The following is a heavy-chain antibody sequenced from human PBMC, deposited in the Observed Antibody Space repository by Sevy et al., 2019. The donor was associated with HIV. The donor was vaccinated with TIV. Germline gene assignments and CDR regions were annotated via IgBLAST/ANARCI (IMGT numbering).Heavy chain of an antibody. D-gene: IGHD2-15*01. V-gene: IGHV3-23*01. CDR3: AKGYCSGGTCYHVDY. CDR2: ISGSGGST. Sequence: GGSLRLSCAASGFTFSSYAMSWVRQAPGKGLEWVSAISGSGGSTYYADSVKGRFTISRDNSKNTLYLQVNSLRAEDTAVYYCAKGYCSGGTCYHVDYWGQGSLVTVSS. CDR1: GFTFSSYA. J-gene: IGHJ4*02.